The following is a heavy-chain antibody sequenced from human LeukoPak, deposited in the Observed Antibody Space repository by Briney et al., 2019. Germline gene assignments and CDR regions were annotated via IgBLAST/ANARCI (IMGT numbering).Heavy chain of an antibody. CDR2: VYYSGST. CDR1: GGSISSYY. J-gene: IGHJ4*02. CDR3: ARGYDSSGYYYPFDY. V-gene: IGHV4-59*01. Sequence: SETLYLTCSVSGGSISSYYWSWLRQPPGEGLEWIGYVYYSGSTNYNPSLKSRVTISVDTSKNQFSLKLTSVTAADTAVYYRARGYDSSGYYYPFDYWGQGTLVTVSS. D-gene: IGHD3-22*01.